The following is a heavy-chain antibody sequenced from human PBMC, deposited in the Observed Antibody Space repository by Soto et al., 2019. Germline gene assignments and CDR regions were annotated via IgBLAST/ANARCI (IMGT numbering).Heavy chain of an antibody. CDR1: GYTFTSYA. Sequence: ASVKVSCKASGYTFTSYAMHWVRQAPGQRLEWMGWINAGNGNTIYSQKFQGRVTITRDTSASTAYMELSSLRSEDTVVYYCARNLMDYDILTGYYMGYYFDYWGQGTLVTVSS. CDR2: INAGNGNT. D-gene: IGHD3-9*01. J-gene: IGHJ4*02. CDR3: ARNLMDYDILTGYYMGYYFDY. V-gene: IGHV1-3*01.